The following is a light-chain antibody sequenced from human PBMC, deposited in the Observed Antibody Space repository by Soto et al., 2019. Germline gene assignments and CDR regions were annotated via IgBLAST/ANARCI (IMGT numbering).Light chain of an antibody. CDR3: AAWDDSLSGPV. J-gene: IGLJ2*01. CDR1: NSDVGAYNF. Sequence: QSALTQPASVSGSPGQSVTISCTGTNSDVGAYNFVSWYQQHPGKAPKVMIYEVSNRPSGISNRFSASKSGNTASLTISGLQAEDEADYYCAAWDDSLSGPVFGGGTKLTVL. V-gene: IGLV2-14*01. CDR2: EVS.